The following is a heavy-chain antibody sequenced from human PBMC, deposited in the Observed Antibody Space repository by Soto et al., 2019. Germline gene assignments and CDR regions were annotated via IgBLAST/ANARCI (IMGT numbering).Heavy chain of an antibody. V-gene: IGHV3-30*18. CDR2: ISYDGSNK. D-gene: IGHD3-16*02. CDR1: GFTFSSYG. CDR3: AKGGVGGSYRPSHYYFDY. Sequence: GGSLRLSCAASGFTFSSYGMHWVRQAPGKGLEWVAVISYDGSNKYYADSVKGRFTISRDNSKNTLYLQMNSLRAEDTAVYYCAKGGVGGSYRPSHYYFDYWGQGTLVTVSS. J-gene: IGHJ4*02.